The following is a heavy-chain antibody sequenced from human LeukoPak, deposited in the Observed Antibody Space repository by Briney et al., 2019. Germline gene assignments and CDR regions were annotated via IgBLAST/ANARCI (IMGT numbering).Heavy chain of an antibody. V-gene: IGHV4-34*01. J-gene: IGHJ6*03. CDR3: ARVAATATRYMDV. CDR2: VNHSGST. Sequence: SETLSLTCAVYGGSFSGYYWSWIRQPPGKGLEWIGEVNHSGSTNYNPSFKSRVTISVDTSKNQFSLKLSSVTAADTAVYYCARVAATATRYMDVWGKGTTVTVSS. CDR1: GGSFSGYY. D-gene: IGHD2-15*01.